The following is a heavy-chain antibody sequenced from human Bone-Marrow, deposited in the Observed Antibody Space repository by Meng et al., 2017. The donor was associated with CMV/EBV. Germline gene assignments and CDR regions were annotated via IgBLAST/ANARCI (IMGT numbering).Heavy chain of an antibody. CDR3: ARALEYMILAFDI. J-gene: IGHJ3*02. Sequence: SETLSLTCTVSGGSISSGDYYWSWIRQPPGKGLEWIGYIYYSGSTYYNPSLKSRVTISVDTSKNQFPLKLSSVTAADTAVYYCARALEYMILAFDIWGQGTMVTVSS. CDR2: IYYSGST. V-gene: IGHV4-30-4*08. D-gene: IGHD3-22*01. CDR1: GGSISSGDYY.